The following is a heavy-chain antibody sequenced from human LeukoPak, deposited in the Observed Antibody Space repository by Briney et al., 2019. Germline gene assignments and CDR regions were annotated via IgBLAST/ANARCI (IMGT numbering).Heavy chain of an antibody. Sequence: ASLTVSCKPSGYTFTGYYIHWVRQAPRQGLEWMGWINPNSGGTNYAQNFQGSITMTRDTSISTAYMELSRLRSDDTAVYYCATTRRYYYDSSGPDAFDLWGQGTMVTVSS. CDR2: INPNSGGT. D-gene: IGHD3-22*01. CDR1: GYTFTGYY. J-gene: IGHJ3*01. CDR3: ATTRRYYYDSSGPDAFDL. V-gene: IGHV1-2*02.